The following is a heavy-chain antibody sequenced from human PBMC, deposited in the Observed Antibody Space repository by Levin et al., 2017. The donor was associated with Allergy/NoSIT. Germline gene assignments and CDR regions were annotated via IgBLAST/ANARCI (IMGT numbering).Heavy chain of an antibody. D-gene: IGHD4-17*01. V-gene: IGHV4-39*01. CDR2: IFYTGNT. CDR1: GGSISSSSYY. CDR3: ARHTVTII. J-gene: IGHJ4*02. Sequence: SCTVFGGSISSSSYYWGWIRQPPGKGLEWIGSIFYTGNTYYNPSLKSRVTISVDTSKNQFSLKLSSVTAADTAVYYCARHTVTIIWGQGTLVTVSS.